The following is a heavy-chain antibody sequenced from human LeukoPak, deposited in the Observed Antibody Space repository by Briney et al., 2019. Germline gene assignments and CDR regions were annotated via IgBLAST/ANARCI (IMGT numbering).Heavy chain of an antibody. J-gene: IGHJ4*02. D-gene: IGHD3-22*01. Sequence: SETLSLTCAVYGGSFSGYYWSWIRQPPGKGLEWIGEINHSGSTNYNPSLKSRVTISVDTPKNQFSLKLSSVTAADTAVYYCARRSYYYDSSGYYYLPFDYWGQGTLVTVSS. V-gene: IGHV4-34*01. CDR3: ARRSYYYDSSGYYYLPFDY. CDR1: GGSFSGYY. CDR2: INHSGST.